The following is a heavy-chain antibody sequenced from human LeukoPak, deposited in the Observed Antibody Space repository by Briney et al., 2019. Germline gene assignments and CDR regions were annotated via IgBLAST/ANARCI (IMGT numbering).Heavy chain of an antibody. CDR3: ARSGGDFWSGSFGYLDY. J-gene: IGHJ4*02. CDR2: IYITGST. CDR1: GGSISSYY. Sequence: SETLSPTCTVSGGSISSYYWSWFRQPAGKGLEGIGRIYITGSTNYNPSLKSRVTMSVDTSKSQFSLRLSSVTAAETAVYYCARSGGDFWSGSFGYLDYWGQGTLVTVSS. D-gene: IGHD3-3*01. V-gene: IGHV4-4*07.